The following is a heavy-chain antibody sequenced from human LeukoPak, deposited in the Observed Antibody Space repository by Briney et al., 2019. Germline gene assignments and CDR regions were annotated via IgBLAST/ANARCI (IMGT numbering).Heavy chain of an antibody. CDR1: GFTFNSYG. V-gene: IGHV3-30*03. D-gene: IGHD3-10*01. CDR2: ISYDGSNK. CDR3: ARDRSYYYAN. Sequence: GGSLRLSCAASGFTFNSYGMHWVRQAPGKGLEWVAVISYDGSNKYYADSVKGRFTISRDNSKNTLYLQMNSLRAEDTAVYYCARDRSYYYANWGQGTLVTVSS. J-gene: IGHJ4*02.